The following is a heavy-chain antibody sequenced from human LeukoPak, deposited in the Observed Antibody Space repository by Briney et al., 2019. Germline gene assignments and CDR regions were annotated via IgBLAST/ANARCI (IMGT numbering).Heavy chain of an antibody. CDR2: IYPGDSDT. Sequence: GESLKISCKTSGYSFTSYWITWVRQMPGKGLEWMGIIYPGDSDTTYSPSFQGQVTISADKSINTAYLQGSSLKASDTAMYYCARRDYGGKHFDYWGQGTLVTVSS. CDR1: GYSFTSYW. CDR3: ARRDYGGKHFDY. D-gene: IGHD4-23*01. J-gene: IGHJ4*02. V-gene: IGHV5-51*01.